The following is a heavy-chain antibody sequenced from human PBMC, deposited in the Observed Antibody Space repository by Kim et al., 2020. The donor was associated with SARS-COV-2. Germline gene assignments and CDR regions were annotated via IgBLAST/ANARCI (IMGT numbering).Heavy chain of an antibody. CDR2: IYYSGST. V-gene: IGHV4-39*02. CDR1: GGSISSSSYY. Sequence: SETLSLTCTVSGGSISSSSYYWGWIRQPPGKGLEWIGSIYYSGSTYYNPSLKSRVTISVDTSKNQFSLKLSSVTAADTAVYYCAREAGDSSGYYYADWGQGTLVTLSS. J-gene: IGHJ4*02. CDR3: AREAGDSSGYYYAD. D-gene: IGHD3-22*01.